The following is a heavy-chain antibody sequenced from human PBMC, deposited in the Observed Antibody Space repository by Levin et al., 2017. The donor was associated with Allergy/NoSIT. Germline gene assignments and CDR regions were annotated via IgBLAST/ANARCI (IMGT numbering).Heavy chain of an antibody. J-gene: IGHJ4*02. D-gene: IGHD4-17*01. CDR3: ARGLATTMTTVTYFDY. CDR1: GGSFSGYY. CDR2: INHSGST. Sequence: GSLRLSCAVYGGSFSGYYWSWIRQPPGKGLEWIGEINHSGSTNYNPSLKSRVTISVDTSKNQFSLKLSSVTAADTAVYYCARGLATTMTTVTYFDYWGQGTLVTVSS. V-gene: IGHV4-34*01.